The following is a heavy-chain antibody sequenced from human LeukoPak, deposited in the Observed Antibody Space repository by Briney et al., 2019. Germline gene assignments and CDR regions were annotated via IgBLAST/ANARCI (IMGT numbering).Heavy chain of an antibody. CDR1: GFTSCNYA. J-gene: IGHJ4*02. CDR2: IRSKTYGGTT. Sequence: GGSLRLSCTASGFTSCNYAMSWVRQAPGKGLEWVGFIRSKTYGGTTEYAASVKGRFTITRDYSKSIDYLQMNSLKTEYTAVYYCTRAVAHLDYWGQGTLVTVSS. CDR3: TRAVAHLDY. V-gene: IGHV3-49*04. D-gene: IGHD4-23*01.